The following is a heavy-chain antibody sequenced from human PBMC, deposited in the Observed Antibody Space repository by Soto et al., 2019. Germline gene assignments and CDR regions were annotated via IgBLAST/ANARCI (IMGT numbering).Heavy chain of an antibody. Sequence: GGSLRLSCAASGFTFSTYAMSWVRQAPGKGLEWVSAISGSGDSTYSADSVRGRFTISRDNSINTLYLQMNSLGNEDTAVYYCAHPRGYGVFDAYDIWGQGTMVTV. CDR2: ISGSGDST. CDR3: AHPRGYGVFDAYDI. V-gene: IGHV3-23*01. D-gene: IGHD4-17*01. J-gene: IGHJ3*02. CDR1: GFTFSTYA.